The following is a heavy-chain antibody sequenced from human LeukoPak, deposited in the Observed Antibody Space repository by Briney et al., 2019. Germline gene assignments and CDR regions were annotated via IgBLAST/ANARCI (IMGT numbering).Heavy chain of an antibody. Sequence: PGGSLRLSCAASGFIFRNAWMNWVRQAPGKGLEWVGHIKSKADGGTIDYAAPVKGRFIISRDDSKNTLYLQMSSLKSEDTAVYYCTTRDGYNFDSSYYGMDVWGQGTMVTVSS. CDR1: GFIFRNAW. J-gene: IGHJ6*02. V-gene: IGHV3-15*01. CDR2: IKSKADGGTI. CDR3: TTRDGYNFDSSYYGMDV. D-gene: IGHD5-24*01.